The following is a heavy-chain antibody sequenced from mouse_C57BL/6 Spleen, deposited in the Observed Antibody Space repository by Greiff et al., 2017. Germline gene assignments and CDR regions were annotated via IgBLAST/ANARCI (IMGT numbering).Heavy chain of an antibody. Sequence: EVMLVESEGGLVQPGSSMKLSCTASGFTFSDYYMAWVRQVPEKGLEWVANINYDGSSTYYLDSLKSRFIISRDNAKNILNLQMSSLKSEDTATYYCARDDGGDAMDYWGQGTSVTVSS. D-gene: IGHD2-3*01. CDR1: GFTFSDYY. CDR2: INYDGSST. V-gene: IGHV5-16*01. CDR3: ARDDGGDAMDY. J-gene: IGHJ4*01.